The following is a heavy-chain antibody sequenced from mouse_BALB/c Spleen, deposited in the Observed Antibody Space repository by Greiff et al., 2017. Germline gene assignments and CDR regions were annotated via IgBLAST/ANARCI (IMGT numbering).Heavy chain of an antibody. J-gene: IGHJ4*01. CDR2: INSNGGST. CDR1: GFTFSSYY. Sequence: EVKVVESGGGLVKLGGSLKLSCAASGFTFSSYYMSWVRQTPEKRLELVAAINSNGGSTYYPDTVKGRFTISRDNAKNTLYLQMSSLKSEDTALYYCARQTYGSSPMDYWGQGTSVTVSS. V-gene: IGHV5-6-2*01. D-gene: IGHD1-1*01. CDR3: ARQTYGSSPMDY.